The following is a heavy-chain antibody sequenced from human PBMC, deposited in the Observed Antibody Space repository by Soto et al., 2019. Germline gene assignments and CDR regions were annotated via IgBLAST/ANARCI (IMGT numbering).Heavy chain of an antibody. V-gene: IGHV3-11*01. Sequence: QVQLVESGGGFVKTSGSLTLACGGSGFTFSDYYMSWVRQAPGKGLEWVAYISSSGNTIYYADSVKGRFTISRDNDQTSVFLQMSNLRAEDTALYFCAKMSSENYYDPVFSWGQGTLVTVSS. J-gene: IGHJ4*02. D-gene: IGHD3-22*01. CDR2: ISSSGNTI. CDR3: AKMSSENYYDPVFS. CDR1: GFTFSDYY.